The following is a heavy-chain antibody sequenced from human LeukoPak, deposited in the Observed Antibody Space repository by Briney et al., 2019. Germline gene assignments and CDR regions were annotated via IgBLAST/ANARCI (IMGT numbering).Heavy chain of an antibody. Sequence: GSLRLSCAASGFTFSSYGMHWVRQPPGKGLEWIGEINHSGSTNYNPSLKSRVTISVDTSKNQFSLKLSSVTAADTAVYYCASTKPIVVVVAATSRSLDYWGQGTLVTVSS. D-gene: IGHD2-15*01. CDR2: INHSGST. CDR1: GFTFSSYG. J-gene: IGHJ4*02. V-gene: IGHV4-34*01. CDR3: ASTKPIVVVVAATSRSLDY.